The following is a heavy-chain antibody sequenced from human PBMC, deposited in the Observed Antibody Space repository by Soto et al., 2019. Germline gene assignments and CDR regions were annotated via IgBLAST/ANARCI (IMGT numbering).Heavy chain of an antibody. V-gene: IGHV3-23*04. J-gene: IGHJ4*02. CDR1: GFTFSLSA. CDR2: ISGGGSST. Sequence: EVQLVESGGGFVQPGESLRLSCAASGFTFSLSAMSWVRQAPGRGLEWVSSISGGGSSTDYAESVKGRFTISRDNSKNKVHLQMNSLRAEDTAVYYCAKGSEYDILTGCDFWGQGALVTVSS. CDR3: AKGSEYDILTGCDF. D-gene: IGHD3-9*01.